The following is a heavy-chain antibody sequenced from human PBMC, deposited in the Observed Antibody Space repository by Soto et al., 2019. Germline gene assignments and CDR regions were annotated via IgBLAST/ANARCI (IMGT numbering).Heavy chain of an antibody. Sequence: QVQLVESGGGVVQPGRSLRLSCAASGFTFSSYGMHWVRQAPGKGLEWVAVIWYDGSNKYYADSVKGRFTISRDNSKNTLYLQMNSLRAEDTAVYYCARGNGIAARPFYYYGMDVWGQGTTVTVSS. D-gene: IGHD6-6*01. J-gene: IGHJ6*02. CDR1: GFTFSSYG. CDR2: IWYDGSNK. V-gene: IGHV3-33*01. CDR3: ARGNGIAARPFYYYGMDV.